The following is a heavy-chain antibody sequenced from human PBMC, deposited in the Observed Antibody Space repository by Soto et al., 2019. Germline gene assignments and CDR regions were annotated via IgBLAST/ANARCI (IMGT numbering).Heavy chain of an antibody. Sequence: LGGSLRLSCAASGFTFSSYAMSWVRPAPGKGLEWVSAISGSGGSTYYADSVKGRFTISRDNSKNTLYLQMNSLRAEDTAVYYCVVSWSSGYLPNDYWGQGTLVTVSS. CDR3: VVSWSSGYLPNDY. D-gene: IGHD3-22*01. CDR2: ISGSGGST. CDR1: GFTFSSYA. J-gene: IGHJ4*02. V-gene: IGHV3-23*01.